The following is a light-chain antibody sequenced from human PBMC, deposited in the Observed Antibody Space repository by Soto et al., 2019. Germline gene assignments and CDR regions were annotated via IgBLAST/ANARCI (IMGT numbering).Light chain of an antibody. CDR3: SSYTNSNTWV. CDR1: SSDVGDYDY. V-gene: IGLV2-14*01. CDR2: EVR. J-gene: IGLJ3*02. Sequence: QSVLTQPASVSGSPGQSITISCTGTSSDVGDYDYVSWYQQHPGKAPKLMIYEVRNRPSGVSNSFSGSKSGNTASLAISGLQAEDEANYYCSSYTNSNTWVFGGGTKLTVL.